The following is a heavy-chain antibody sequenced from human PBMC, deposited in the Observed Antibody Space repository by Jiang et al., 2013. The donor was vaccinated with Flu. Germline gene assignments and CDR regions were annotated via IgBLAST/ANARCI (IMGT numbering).Heavy chain of an antibody. Sequence: QLVESGAEVKKPGESLRISCQGSEYTFSTYWIGWVRQMPGKGLEWMGIIYPGDSETRYSPSFQGQVTISADKSIRTAYLQWSSLKASDTAMYYCARLSGHHGEAPFDYWGQGTLVTVSS. CDR3: ARLSGHHGEAPFDY. CDR2: IYPGDSET. D-gene: IGHD4-17*01. CDR1: EYTFSTYW. J-gene: IGHJ4*02. V-gene: IGHV5-51*01.